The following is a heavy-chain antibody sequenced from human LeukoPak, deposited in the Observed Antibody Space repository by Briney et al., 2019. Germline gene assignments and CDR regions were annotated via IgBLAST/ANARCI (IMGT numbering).Heavy chain of an antibody. J-gene: IGHJ5*02. V-gene: IGHV1-18*01. CDR3: ARLRTTGTTGWFDP. D-gene: IGHD1-1*01. Sequence: ASVTVSCKASGYTFTSYGISWVRQAPGQGLEWMGWISAYNGNTNYAQKLQGRVTMTTDTSTSTAYMELRSLRSDDTAVYYCARLRTTGTTGWFDPWGQGTLVTVSS. CDR1: GYTFTSYG. CDR2: ISAYNGNT.